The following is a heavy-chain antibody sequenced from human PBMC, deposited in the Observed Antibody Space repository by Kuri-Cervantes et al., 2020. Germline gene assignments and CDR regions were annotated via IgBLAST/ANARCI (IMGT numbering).Heavy chain of an antibody. CDR1: GGSISSYY. Sequence: SETLSLTCTVSGGSISSYYWSWIRQPPGKGLEWIGSIYHSGSTYYNPSLKSRVTISVDTSKNQFSLKLSSVTAADTAVYYCARVQEWELPYFDYWGQGTLVTVSS. CDR3: ARVQEWELPYFDY. CDR2: IYHSGST. V-gene: IGHV4-59*08. J-gene: IGHJ4*02. D-gene: IGHD1-26*01.